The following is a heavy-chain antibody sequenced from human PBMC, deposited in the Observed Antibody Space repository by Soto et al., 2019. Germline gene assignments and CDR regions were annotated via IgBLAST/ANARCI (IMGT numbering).Heavy chain of an antibody. V-gene: IGHV1-69*13. Sequence: SVKVSCKASGGTFSSYAISWVRQAPGQGLEWMGGIIPIFGTANYAQKFQGRVTITADESTSIAYMELSSLRSEDTAVYYCARQRHSSGWYAYWFDPWGQGTLVTVSS. J-gene: IGHJ5*02. CDR3: ARQRHSSGWYAYWFDP. CDR2: IIPIFGTA. D-gene: IGHD6-19*01. CDR1: GGTFSSYA.